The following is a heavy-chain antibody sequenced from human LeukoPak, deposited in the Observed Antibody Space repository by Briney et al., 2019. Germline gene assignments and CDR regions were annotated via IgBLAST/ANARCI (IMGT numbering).Heavy chain of an antibody. CDR2: IYYSGST. CDR3: ARVEGDYGDYYYYMDV. Sequence: PSYTLPVTCIVCRGCISNYFYYWIETPQPPGRALVGWGYIYYSGSTYYNPSLNSRVTLSVDTSENQFSLKLSSVTAADTAVYYCARVEGDYGDYYYYMDVWGKGTTVTVSS. J-gene: IGHJ6*03. D-gene: IGHD4-17*01. V-gene: IGHV4-31*03. CDR1: RGCISNYFYY.